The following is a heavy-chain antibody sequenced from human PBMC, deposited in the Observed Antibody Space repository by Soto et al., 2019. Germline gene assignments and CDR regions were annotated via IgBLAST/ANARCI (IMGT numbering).Heavy chain of an antibody. D-gene: IGHD3-10*01. CDR1: GGSVSSGSHY. V-gene: IGHV4-61*01. CDR3: ASSSSPTYYYGSGSYYKGFDY. J-gene: IGHJ4*02. CDR2: IYHTGTT. Sequence: QVQLQESGPGLVKPSETLSLTCSVSGGSVSSGSHYWSWIRQPPGKGLEWIAYIYHTGTTNYNPSLKSRVTISVDTSKNQFSLKLSSVTAADTAVYYCASSSSPTYYYGSGSYYKGFDYWGQGTLVTVSS.